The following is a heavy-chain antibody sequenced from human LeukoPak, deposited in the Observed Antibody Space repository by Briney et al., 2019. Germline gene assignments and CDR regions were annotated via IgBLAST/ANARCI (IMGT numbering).Heavy chain of an antibody. D-gene: IGHD1-7*01. J-gene: IGHJ5*02. V-gene: IGHV4-4*02. Sequence: SETLSLTCAVSGGSISSNNWWGWVRQPPGKGLEWIGEIYYTGRTYYNPSLKSRVTISVDTSRNQFSLKLNSVTATDTAVYYCARVKGNYQNWFDPWGQGTLVTVSS. CDR3: ARVKGNYQNWFDP. CDR2: IYYTGRT. CDR1: GGSISSNNW.